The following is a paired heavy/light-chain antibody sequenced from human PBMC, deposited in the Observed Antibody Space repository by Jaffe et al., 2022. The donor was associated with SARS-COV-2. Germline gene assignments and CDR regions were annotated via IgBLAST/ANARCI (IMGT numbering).Heavy chain of an antibody. D-gene: IGHD3-22*01. V-gene: IGHV5-10-1*03. Sequence: EVQLVQSGADVKKPGESLRISCRGSGYSFTSHWITWVRQMPGKGLEWMGRIDPSDFKTKYSPSFQGHVTISVDKSISTAYLQWSSLKASDTAMYYCARDGFDSGYFWTFDSWGQGTLVTVSS. J-gene: IGHJ5*01. CDR3: ARDGFDSGYFWTFDS. CDR1: GYSFTSHW. CDR2: IDPSDFKT.
Light chain of an antibody. J-gene: IGLJ2*01. Sequence: QSALTQPASVSGSPGQSITISCTGTSSDVGNYNLVSWYQQHPGKAPKLMIYDGTKRPSGVSNRFSGSKSGNTASLTISGLQPEDESDYYCCSYAGSSTFVIFGGGTKLTVL. CDR2: DGT. CDR3: CSYAGSSTFVI. CDR1: SSDVGNYNL. V-gene: IGLV2-23*03.